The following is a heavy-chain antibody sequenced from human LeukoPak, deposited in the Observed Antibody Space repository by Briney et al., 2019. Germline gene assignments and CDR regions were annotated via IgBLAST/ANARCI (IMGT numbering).Heavy chain of an antibody. CDR2: IYYSGST. J-gene: IGHJ6*02. CDR1: GGSISSYY. Sequence: PSETLSLTCTVSGGSISSYYWSWIRQPPGKGLEWIGYIYYSGSTNYNPSLKSRVTISVDTSKNQFSLKLSSVTAADTAVYYCARFAVGWFGDLGYYYYGMDVWGQGTTVTVSS. V-gene: IGHV4-59*01. CDR3: ARFAVGWFGDLGYYYYGMDV. D-gene: IGHD3-10*01.